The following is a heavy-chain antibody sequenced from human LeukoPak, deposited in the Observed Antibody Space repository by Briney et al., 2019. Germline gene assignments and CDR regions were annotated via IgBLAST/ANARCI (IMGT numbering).Heavy chain of an antibody. CDR1: GFPFISYA. J-gene: IGHJ4*02. Sequence: PGRSLRLSCAASGFPFISYAMHWVRPAPGKGLGWVAVISYDGSNKYYADSVKGRFTISRDNSKNTLYLQMNSLRAEDTAVYYCARGGPWGAGPTGFDYWGQGTLVTVSS. D-gene: IGHD3-16*01. CDR2: ISYDGSNK. CDR3: ARGGPWGAGPTGFDY. V-gene: IGHV3-30-3*01.